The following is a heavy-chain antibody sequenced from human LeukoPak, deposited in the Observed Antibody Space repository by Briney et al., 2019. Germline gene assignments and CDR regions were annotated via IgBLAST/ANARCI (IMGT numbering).Heavy chain of an antibody. CDR3: ARDAPFLLRGDYTKGDY. Sequence: ASVKVSCKAFGYTFTTYGISWVRQAPGQGREWMGWISGYNGNTNYAQKVQDRVTMMTDTSTSTAYMELRSLRSDDTAVYYCARDAPFLLRGDYTKGDYWGQGTLVTVSS. D-gene: IGHD4-4*01. J-gene: IGHJ4*02. V-gene: IGHV1-18*01. CDR1: GYTFTTYG. CDR2: ISGYNGNT.